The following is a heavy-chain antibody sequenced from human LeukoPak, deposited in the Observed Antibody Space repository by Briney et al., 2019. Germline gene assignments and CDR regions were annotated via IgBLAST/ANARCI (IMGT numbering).Heavy chain of an antibody. CDR1: GFTFSSYS. J-gene: IGHJ4*02. CDR2: ISSSSTI. D-gene: IGHD6-6*01. V-gene: IGHV3-48*01. CDR3: ARLKYSSSSPLFDY. Sequence: GGSLRLSCAASGFTFSSYSMNWVRQAPGKGLEWVSYISSSSTIYYADSVKGRFTISRDNAKNSLYLQMNSLRPEDTAVYYCARLKYSSSSPLFDYWGQGTLVTVSS.